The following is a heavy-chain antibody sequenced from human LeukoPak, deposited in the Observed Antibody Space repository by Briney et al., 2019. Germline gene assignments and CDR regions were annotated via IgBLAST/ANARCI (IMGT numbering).Heavy chain of an antibody. D-gene: IGHD2-21*01. J-gene: IGHJ4*02. CDR1: GYTFTSYD. Sequence: GASVRVSCKASGYTFTSYDINWVRQATGQGLEWMGWMNPNSGNTGYAQKFQGRVTMTRNTSISTGYMELSSLRSEDTAVYYCAIFGGGEIRVDYWGQGTLVTVSS. V-gene: IGHV1-8*01. CDR2: MNPNSGNT. CDR3: AIFGGGEIRVDY.